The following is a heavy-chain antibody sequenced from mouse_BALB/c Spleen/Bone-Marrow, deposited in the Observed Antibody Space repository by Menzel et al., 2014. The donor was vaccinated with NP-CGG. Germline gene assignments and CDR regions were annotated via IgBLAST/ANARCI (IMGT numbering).Heavy chain of an antibody. D-gene: IGHD2-3*01. V-gene: IGHV3-2*02. CDR2: ISYSGST. Sequence: VQLQQSGPGLVKPSQSLSLTCTVTGYSIXNDYAWNWIRQFPGNKLEWMGYISYSGSTSYNPSLKSRISITRDTSKSQFFLQLNSVTTEDTATYYCARSNDGFPAWFAYWGQGTLVTVSA. J-gene: IGHJ3*01. CDR3: ARSNDGFPAWFAY. CDR1: GYSIXNDYA.